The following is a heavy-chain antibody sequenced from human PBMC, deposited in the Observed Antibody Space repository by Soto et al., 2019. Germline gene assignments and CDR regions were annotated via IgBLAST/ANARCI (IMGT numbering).Heavy chain of an antibody. CDR3: ARARNGDFHWDS. Sequence: PGESLKISCMGSGYKVSTWHNFTSYWIAWVRQMPGEGLEWMGIIYPGDSDTRYSPSFQGQVTISADKSINSVYLQWSSLKASDTATYFCARARNGDFHWDSRGQRTLVTAPQ. CDR1: GYKVSTWHNFTSYW. D-gene: IGHD4-17*01. CDR2: IYPGDSDT. V-gene: IGHV5-51*01. J-gene: IGHJ4*02.